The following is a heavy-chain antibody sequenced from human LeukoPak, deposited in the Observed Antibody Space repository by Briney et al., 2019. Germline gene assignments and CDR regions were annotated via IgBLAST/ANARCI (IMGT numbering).Heavy chain of an antibody. CDR2: ISYDGSNK. Sequence: GGSLRLSCAASGFTFSSYAMHWVRQAPGKGLEWVAVISYDGSNKYYADSVKGRFTISRDNSKNTLYLQMNSLRAEDTAVYYCARVYETNGYLYWGQGSLVTVSS. J-gene: IGHJ4*02. D-gene: IGHD3-22*01. CDR1: GFTFSSYA. V-gene: IGHV3-30*04. CDR3: ARVYETNGYLY.